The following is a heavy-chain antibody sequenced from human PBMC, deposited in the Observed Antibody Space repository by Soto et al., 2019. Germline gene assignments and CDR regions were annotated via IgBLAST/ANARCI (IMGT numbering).Heavy chain of an antibody. CDR2: IYYSGST. J-gene: IGHJ2*01. CDR1: GGSISSGGYY. D-gene: IGHD4-17*01. V-gene: IGHV4-31*03. Sequence: QVQLQESGPGLVKPSQTLSLTCTVSGGSISSGGYYWSWVRQHPGKGLEWIGYIYYSGSTYYNPSLKSRVTISVDTSKNQFSLKLSSVTAADTAVYYCARDDPGDYRYFDLWGRGTLVTVSS. CDR3: ARDDPGDYRYFDL.